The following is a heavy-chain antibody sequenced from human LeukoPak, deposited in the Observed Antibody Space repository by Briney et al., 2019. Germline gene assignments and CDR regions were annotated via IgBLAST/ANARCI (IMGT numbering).Heavy chain of an antibody. CDR3: ASASDTGGYCNL. CDR2: IYHSGST. CDR1: GGSISSNNW. Sequence: SGTLSLTCAVSGGSISSNNWWRWVRQPPGKGLEWIGEIYHSGSTNYNPSLKSRVTISVDKSKNQFSLKLSSVTAADTAVYYCASASDTGGYCNLWGQGSLVTVSS. J-gene: IGHJ4*02. V-gene: IGHV4-4*02. D-gene: IGHD3-22*01.